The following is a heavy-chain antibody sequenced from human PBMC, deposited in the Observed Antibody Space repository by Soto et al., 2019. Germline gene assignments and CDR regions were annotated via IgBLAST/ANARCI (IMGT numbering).Heavy chain of an antibody. CDR3: TTGIYYALLTGNHDVGY. CDR1: GFNLSHPW. J-gene: IGHJ4*01. D-gene: IGHD3-9*01. Sequence: GGSLRLSCAASGFNLSHPWMTWVRQAAGKGLEWVGRIKSETDGGTADYAAPVKGRITISRDDSKNKVYLQMNSLKTEDTAVYYCTTGIYYALLTGNHDVGYRGQGTRVTVSS. V-gene: IGHV3-15*01. CDR2: IKSETDGGTA.